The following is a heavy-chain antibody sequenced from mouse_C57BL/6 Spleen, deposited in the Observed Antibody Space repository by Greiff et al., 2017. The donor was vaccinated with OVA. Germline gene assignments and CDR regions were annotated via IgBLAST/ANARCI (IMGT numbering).Heavy chain of an antibody. CDR2: INYDGSST. V-gene: IGHV5-16*01. CDR3: ARAQLGLLDY. J-gene: IGHJ4*01. CDR1: GFTFSDYY. D-gene: IGHD3-1*01. Sequence: EVKLVESEGGLVQPGSSMKLSCTASGFTFSDYYMAWVRQVPEKGLEWVANINYDGSSTYYLDSLKSRFIISRDNAKNILYLQMSSLKSEDTATYYCARAQLGLLDYWGQGTSVTVSS.